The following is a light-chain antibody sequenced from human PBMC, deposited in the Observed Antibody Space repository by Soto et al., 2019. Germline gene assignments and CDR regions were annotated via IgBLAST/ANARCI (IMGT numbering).Light chain of an antibody. CDR2: DVS. V-gene: IGLV2-11*01. CDR1: RSDVGDYNH. J-gene: IGLJ2*01. CDR3: GSYAGGNTLV. Sequence: QSALTQPRSVSGSPGQSVTISCTGTRSDVGDYNHVSWYQHHPGNAPKLMIYDVSIRPSGVPDRLSGSKSGNTASLTISGHQVEDGANYFSGSYAGGNTLVFAGGTKLT.